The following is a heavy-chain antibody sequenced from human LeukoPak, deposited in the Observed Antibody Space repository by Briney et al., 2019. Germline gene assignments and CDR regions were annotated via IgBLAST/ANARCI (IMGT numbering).Heavy chain of an antibody. D-gene: IGHD6-19*01. Sequence: GGSLRLSCAASGFTFSSYAMSWVRQAPGKGLEWVSAISGSGGSTYYADSVKGRFTISRDNSKNTLYLQMNSLRAEDTAVYYCEKVDFFDSSGWFPFDYWGQGTLVTVSS. V-gene: IGHV3-23*01. J-gene: IGHJ4*02. CDR2: ISGSGGST. CDR3: EKVDFFDSSGWFPFDY. CDR1: GFTFSSYA.